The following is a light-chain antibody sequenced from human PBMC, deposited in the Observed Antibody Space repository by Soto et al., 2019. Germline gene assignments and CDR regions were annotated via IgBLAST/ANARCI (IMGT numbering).Light chain of an antibody. Sequence: QSALTQPPSASGFPGQSVTISCTGTSSDVGGYDYVSWYQQHPAKAPKLIIYEVSKRPSGVPDRISASKSGNTASLTVSGLQAEDEADYYCSSYAGNNNVVFGGGTKLTVL. CDR3: SSYAGNNNVV. J-gene: IGLJ2*01. CDR2: EVS. V-gene: IGLV2-8*01. CDR1: SSDVGGYDY.